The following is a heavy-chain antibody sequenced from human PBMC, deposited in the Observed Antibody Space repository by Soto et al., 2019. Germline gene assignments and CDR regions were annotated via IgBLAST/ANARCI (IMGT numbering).Heavy chain of an antibody. V-gene: IGHV3-64*01. CDR3: ARALYYDSSGSLGY. CDR1: GFTFSSYA. Sequence: GGSLRLSCAASGFTFSSYAMHWVRQAPGKGLEYVSAISSNGGSTYYANSVKGRFTISRDNSKNTLYLQMGSLRAEDMAVYYCARALYYDSSGSLGYWGQGTLVTVSS. CDR2: ISSNGGST. J-gene: IGHJ4*02. D-gene: IGHD3-22*01.